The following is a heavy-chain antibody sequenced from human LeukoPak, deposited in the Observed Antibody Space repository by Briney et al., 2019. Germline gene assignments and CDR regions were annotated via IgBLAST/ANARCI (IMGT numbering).Heavy chain of an antibody. CDR3: ATGPIVGATTGYYYYYGMDV. J-gene: IGHJ6*02. Sequence: ASVKVSCKASGGTFSSYAISWVRQAPGKGLEWMGGFDPEDGETIYAQKFQGGVTMTEDTSTDTAYMELSSLRSEDTAVYYCATGPIVGATTGYYYYYGMDVWGQGTTVTVSS. CDR1: GGTFSSYA. CDR2: FDPEDGET. V-gene: IGHV1-24*01. D-gene: IGHD1-26*01.